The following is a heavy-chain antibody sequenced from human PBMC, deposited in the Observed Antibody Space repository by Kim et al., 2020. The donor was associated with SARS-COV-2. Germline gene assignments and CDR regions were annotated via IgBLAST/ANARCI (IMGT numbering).Heavy chain of an antibody. CDR2: IRSKAYGGTT. V-gene: IGHV3-49*03. CDR1: GFTFGDYA. Sequence: GGSLRLSCTASGFTFGDYAMSWFRQAPGKGLEWVGFIRSKAYGGTTEYAASVKGRFTISRDDSKSIAYLQMNSLKTEDTAVYYCTRDIVATISPHFYYYGMDVWGQGTTVTVSS. J-gene: IGHJ6*02. D-gene: IGHD5-12*01. CDR3: TRDIVATISPHFYYYGMDV.